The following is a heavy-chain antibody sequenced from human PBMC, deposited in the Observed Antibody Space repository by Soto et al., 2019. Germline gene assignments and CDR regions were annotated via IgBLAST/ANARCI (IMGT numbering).Heavy chain of an antibody. J-gene: IGHJ4*02. D-gene: IGHD3-16*02. CDR1: GYTLTEVS. CDR3: ATDPDYVWGSYRYGYFDY. V-gene: IGHV1-24*01. CDR2: FDPEDGET. Sequence: ASVKVSCKVSGYTLTEVSMHWVRQAPGKGLEWMGGFDPEDGETIYAPKFQGRVTMTEDTSTDTAYMELSSLRSEHTAVYYCATDPDYVWGSYRYGYFDYWGQGTLVTVSS.